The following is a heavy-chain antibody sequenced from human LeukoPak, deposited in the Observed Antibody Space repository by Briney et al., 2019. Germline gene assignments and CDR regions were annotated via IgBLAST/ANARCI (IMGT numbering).Heavy chain of an antibody. CDR3: ARDRSGYYDSSGYYV. D-gene: IGHD3-22*01. J-gene: IGHJ4*02. CDR2: IYTSGST. CDR1: GGSISSGSYY. V-gene: IGHV4-61*02. Sequence: SETLSPTCTVSGGSISSGSYYWTWIRQPAGKGLEWIGRIYTSGSTNYNPSLKSRVTISVDTSKNQFSLKLSSVTAADTAVYYCARDRSGYYDSSGYYVWGQGTLVTVSS.